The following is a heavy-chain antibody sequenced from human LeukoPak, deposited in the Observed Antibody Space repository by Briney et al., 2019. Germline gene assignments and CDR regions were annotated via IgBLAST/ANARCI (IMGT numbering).Heavy chain of an antibody. CDR1: GGSISSYY. Sequence: SETLSLTCTVSGGSISSYYWSWIRQPPGKGLEWIGYIYYSGSTNYNPSLKSRVTISVDTSKNQFSLKLSSVTAADTAVYYCARGGIVGASHFDYWGQGTLVTVSS. CDR2: IYYSGST. J-gene: IGHJ4*02. V-gene: IGHV4-59*12. CDR3: ARGGIVGASHFDY. D-gene: IGHD1-26*01.